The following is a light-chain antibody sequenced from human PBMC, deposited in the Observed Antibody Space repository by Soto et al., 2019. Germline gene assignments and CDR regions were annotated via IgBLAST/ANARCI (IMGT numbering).Light chain of an antibody. CDR1: SSNIGNHY. V-gene: IGLV1-51*02. Sequence: QSVLTQPPSVSAAPGQKVTISCSGSSSNIGNHYVSWYQYLPGTAPKLLIFENHKRPSTIPDRFSASKSGTSATLGITGLQTGDEAEYFCGTWDSSLGAWVFSGGTKLTVL. CDR3: GTWDSSLGAWV. CDR2: ENH. J-gene: IGLJ3*02.